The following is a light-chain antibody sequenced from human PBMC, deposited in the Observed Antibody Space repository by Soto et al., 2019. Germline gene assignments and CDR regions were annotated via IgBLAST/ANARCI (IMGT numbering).Light chain of an antibody. CDR2: DAS. CDR1: QSVSSRY. Sequence: EIVLTQSPGTLSLSPGERATLSCRASQSVSSRYLAWYQQKPGQAPRLLIYDASYRAPGIPDRFSGSGSGTEFTLTISGVEPEDFAVYCCQQYGSSYTFGPGTKVDIK. V-gene: IGKV3-20*01. J-gene: IGKJ3*01. CDR3: QQYGSSYT.